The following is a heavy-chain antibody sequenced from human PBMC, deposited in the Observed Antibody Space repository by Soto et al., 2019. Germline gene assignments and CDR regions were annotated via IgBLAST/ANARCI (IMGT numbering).Heavy chain of an antibody. J-gene: IGHJ6*02. CDR2: ISSDGTTT. Sequence: GGSLRLSCEASGFTLNNYWMQWVRQAPGKGLVWASFISSDGTTTYYADSVKGRFTVSRDNAKNTLSLQMNSLRAEDTAVYYCVRDGRNYYGMDVWGQGTTVTVSS. V-gene: IGHV3-74*01. CDR3: VRDGRNYYGMDV. CDR1: GFTLNNYW.